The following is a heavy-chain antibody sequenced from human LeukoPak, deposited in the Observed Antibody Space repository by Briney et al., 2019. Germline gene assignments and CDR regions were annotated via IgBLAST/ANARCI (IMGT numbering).Heavy chain of an antibody. CDR1: GFTFSIYA. J-gene: IGHJ5*02. CDR2: ISGSGGST. Sequence: GGSLRLSCAASGFTFSIYAMTWVRQAPGKGLEWVSTISGSGGSTYYADSVKGRFTISRDSSKNTLYLQMNSLRAEDMAVYYCAKESTVTPGNVNWFDTWGQGTLVTVSS. V-gene: IGHV3-23*01. CDR3: AKESTVTPGNVNWFDT. D-gene: IGHD4-17*01.